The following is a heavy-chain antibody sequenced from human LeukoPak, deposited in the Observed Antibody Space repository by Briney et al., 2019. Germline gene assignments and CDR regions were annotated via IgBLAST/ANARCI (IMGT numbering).Heavy chain of an antibody. V-gene: IGHV1-18*01. Sequence: ASVKASCKASGYTFTSYGISWVRQAPGQGLEWMGWISAYNGNTNYAQKLQGRVTMTTDTSTSTAYMELRSLRSDDTAVYYCARARVDRTATRYYYDSSGYSYYFDYWGQGTLVTVSS. CDR3: ARARVDRTATRYYYDSSGYSYYFDY. D-gene: IGHD3-22*01. CDR2: ISAYNGNT. CDR1: GYTFTSYG. J-gene: IGHJ4*02.